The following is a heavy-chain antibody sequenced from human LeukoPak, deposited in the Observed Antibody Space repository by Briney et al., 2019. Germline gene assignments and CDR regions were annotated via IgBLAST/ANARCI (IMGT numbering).Heavy chain of an antibody. Sequence: GGSLRLSCAGSGFTFSRFWMGWVRKAPGKGLEWVANIKPDGSEKNYGDSVRGRFTISRDNARNSLSLQMNSLRAEDTAVYYCARENYFDYWGQGTLVTVPS. V-gene: IGHV3-7*04. CDR2: IKPDGSEK. J-gene: IGHJ4*02. CDR1: GFTFSRFW. CDR3: ARENYFDY.